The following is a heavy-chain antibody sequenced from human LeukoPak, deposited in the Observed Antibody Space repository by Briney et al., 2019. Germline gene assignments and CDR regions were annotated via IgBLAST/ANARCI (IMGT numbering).Heavy chain of an antibody. J-gene: IGHJ4*02. D-gene: IGHD3-10*01. CDR1: GLRLGNYW. CDR3: ARWSHVSGRWFLDN. CDR2: INEDGSKI. Sequence: GGSLRLSCEASGLRLGNYWMTWVRQAPGKGLEWVADINEDGSKIYSLDSVKGRFTISRDNAKNSLSLQLNTLRAEDTAVYYCARWSHVSGRWFLDNWGRGTLVSVSS. V-gene: IGHV3-7*05.